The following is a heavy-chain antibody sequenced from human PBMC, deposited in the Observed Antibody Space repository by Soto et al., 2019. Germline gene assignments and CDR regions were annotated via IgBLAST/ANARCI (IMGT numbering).Heavy chain of an antibody. CDR2: IWYDGSNK. CDR1: GFTFSSYG. D-gene: IGHD2-15*01. J-gene: IGHJ6*02. V-gene: IGHV3-33*01. Sequence: QVQLVESGGGVVQPGRSLGLSCAASGFTFSSYGMHWVRQAPGKGLEWVAVIWYDGSNKYYADSVKGRFTISRDNSKNTLYLQMNSLRAEDTAVYYCAREDIVVVVAAPGGMDVWGQGTTVTVSS. CDR3: AREDIVVVVAAPGGMDV.